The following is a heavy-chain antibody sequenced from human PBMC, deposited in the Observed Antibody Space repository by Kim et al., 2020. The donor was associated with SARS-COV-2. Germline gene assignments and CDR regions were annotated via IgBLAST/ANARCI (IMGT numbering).Heavy chain of an antibody. V-gene: IGHV1-69*01. CDR3: ASLRGNDGSGSYVDY. D-gene: IGHD3-10*01. Sequence: QKFQGRVTITADESTSTAYMELSSLRSEDTAVYYCASLRGNDGSGSYVDYWGQGTLVTVSS. J-gene: IGHJ4*02.